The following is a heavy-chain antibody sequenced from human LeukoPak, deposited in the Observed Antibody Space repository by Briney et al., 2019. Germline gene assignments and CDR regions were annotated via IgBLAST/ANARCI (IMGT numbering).Heavy chain of an antibody. Sequence: SDTLSLPCIFSGDPISSSNYYCGWVRQPPGKGLGWIGTFSYAGSTYYNPSLQGRVTISVDTSKNQFSLQLISMPAAETAVYYCETHAHNPQFDYWGQGTLVTVSS. V-gene: IGHV4-39*01. J-gene: IGHJ4*02. D-gene: IGHD5-24*01. CDR3: ETHAHNPQFDY. CDR1: GDPISSSNYY. CDR2: FSYAGST.